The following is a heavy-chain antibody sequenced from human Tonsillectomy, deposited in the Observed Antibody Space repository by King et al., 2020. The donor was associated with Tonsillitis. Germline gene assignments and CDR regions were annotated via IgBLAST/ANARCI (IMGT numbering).Heavy chain of an antibody. CDR3: AKVSMWEPISSFDY. CDR1: GFTFDTYA. CDR2: ISGSGGYT. Sequence: VQLVESGGGLVQPGGSLRLSCAASGFTFDTYAMSWVRQAPGKGLEWVSGISGSGGYTYYANSVKGRFAISRDNSKNTLYLEMNSLRAEDTAVYYCAKVSMWEPISSFDYWGQGTLVTVSS. J-gene: IGHJ4*02. V-gene: IGHV3-23*04. D-gene: IGHD1-26*01.